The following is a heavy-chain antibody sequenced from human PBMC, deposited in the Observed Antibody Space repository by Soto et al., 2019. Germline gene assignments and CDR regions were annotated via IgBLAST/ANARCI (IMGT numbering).Heavy chain of an antibody. CDR1: GGSISSSSYY. J-gene: IGHJ1*01. D-gene: IGHD3-22*01. Sequence: SETLSLTCTVSGGSISSSSYYWGWIRQPPGKGLEWIGSIYYSGSTYYNPSLKSRVTISVDTSKNQFSLKLSSVTAADTAVYYCARPGPVHYYDSPASFQHWGQRTLVTV. V-gene: IGHV4-39*01. CDR3: ARPGPVHYYDSPASFQH. CDR2: IYYSGST.